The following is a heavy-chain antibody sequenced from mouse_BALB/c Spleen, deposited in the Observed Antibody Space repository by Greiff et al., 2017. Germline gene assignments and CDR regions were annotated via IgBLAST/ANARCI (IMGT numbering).Heavy chain of an antibody. D-gene: IGHD2-4*01. J-gene: IGHJ4*01. CDR3: AMITGLYAMDY. Sequence: VKLVESGAELAKPGASVKMSCKASGYTFTSYWMHWVKQRPGQGLEWIGYIMPSTGSTKYNQKFKDKATLTADKSSSTAYMQLSSLTSEDSAVYDWAMITGLYAMDYWGQGTSVTVSS. CDR1: GYTFTSYW. CDR2: IMPSTGST. V-gene: IGHV1-7*01.